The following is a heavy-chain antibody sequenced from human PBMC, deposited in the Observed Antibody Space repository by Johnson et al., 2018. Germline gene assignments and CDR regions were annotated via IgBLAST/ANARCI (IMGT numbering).Heavy chain of an antibody. J-gene: IGHJ6*03. D-gene: IGHD1-14*01. Sequence: VQPGRSLRLSCAASGFTFSSYAMHWVRQAPGKGLEWVAVISYDGSNKYYADSVKGRFTISRDNSKNTLYLQMNSLRAEDTAVYYCAKQPGPGNYYYYYMDVWGKGTTVTVSS. CDR3: AKQPGPGNYYYYYMDV. CDR1: GFTFSSYA. V-gene: IGHV3-30-3*02. CDR2: ISYDGSNK.